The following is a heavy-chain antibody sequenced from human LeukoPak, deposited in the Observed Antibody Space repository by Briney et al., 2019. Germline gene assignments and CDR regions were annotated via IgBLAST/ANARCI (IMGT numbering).Heavy chain of an antibody. CDR2: ISYDGNNK. V-gene: IGHV3-30*04. Sequence: PGGSLRLSCAASGFNFSSYAMPWVRQAPGKGLEWVAVISYDGNNKYYADSVKGRFTISRDNSKNTLYLQMNSLRAEDTAVYYCARDRRYSGSYPDYWGQGTLVTVSS. D-gene: IGHD1-26*01. CDR1: GFNFSSYA. CDR3: ARDRRYSGSYPDY. J-gene: IGHJ4*02.